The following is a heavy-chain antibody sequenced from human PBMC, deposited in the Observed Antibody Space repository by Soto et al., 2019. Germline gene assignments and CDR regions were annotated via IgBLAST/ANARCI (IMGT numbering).Heavy chain of an antibody. J-gene: IGHJ4*02. CDR1: GGTFSSYT. D-gene: IGHD5-12*01. CDR3: ARFPPRSGYDSDY. V-gene: IGHV1-69*02. Sequence: ASVKVSCKASGGTFSSYTISWVRQAPGQGLEWMGRIIPILGIANYAQKFQGRVTITADKSTSTAYMELSSLRSEDTAVYYCARFPPRSGYDSDYWGQRTLDPVSS. CDR2: IIPILGIA.